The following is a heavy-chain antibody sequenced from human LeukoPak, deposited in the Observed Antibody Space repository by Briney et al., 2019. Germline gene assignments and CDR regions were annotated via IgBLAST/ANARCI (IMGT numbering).Heavy chain of an antibody. J-gene: IGHJ4*02. V-gene: IGHV3-11*04. CDR3: VRDQPIGYSNGYPFDY. CDR2: ISSSGSTI. Sequence: PGGSLRLSCAASGFTFSDYYMSWIRQAPGKGQEWVSYISSSGSTIYYADSVKGRFTISRDNAKNSLYLQMNSLRAEDTAVYYCVRDQPIGYSNGYPFDYWGQGTLVTVSS. D-gene: IGHD5-18*01. CDR1: GFTFSDYY.